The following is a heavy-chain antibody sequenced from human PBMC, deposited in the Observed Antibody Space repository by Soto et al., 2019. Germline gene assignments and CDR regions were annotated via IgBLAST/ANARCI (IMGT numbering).Heavy chain of an antibody. CDR1: GFTFSMFS. Sequence: GALRLSCSASGFTFSMFSMHWVRQAPGKGLEYVSGISSNGDSTYYADSVKGRFTISRDNSKNTLYLQMSSLRAVDTAVYYCVHPRSTVQIPPTWGQGALVTVSS. CDR2: ISSNGDST. V-gene: IGHV3-64D*06. J-gene: IGHJ5*02. CDR3: VHPRSTVQIPPT. D-gene: IGHD4-17*01.